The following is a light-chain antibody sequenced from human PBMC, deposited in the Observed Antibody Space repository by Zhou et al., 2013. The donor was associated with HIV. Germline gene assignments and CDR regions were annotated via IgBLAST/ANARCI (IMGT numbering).Light chain of an antibody. CDR2: SAS. Sequence: DIQMTQSPSSLSASVGDRVTLTCRASQDISNSLAWFQQKPGKAPTLLLFSASRLHTGVPSRFAGSGSGTDFTLSISSLQPEDFATYYCQDYGDSSRTFGRGTRVEMK. CDR1: QDISNS. J-gene: IGKJ4*02. V-gene: IGKV1-NL1*01. CDR3: QDYGDSSRT.